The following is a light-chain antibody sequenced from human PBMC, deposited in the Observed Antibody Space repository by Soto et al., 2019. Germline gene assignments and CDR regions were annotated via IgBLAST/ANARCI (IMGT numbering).Light chain of an antibody. CDR1: QSVSSSY. V-gene: IGKV3-20*01. CDR2: GAS. Sequence: EIVLTQSPGTLSLSPGERVTLSCRASQSVSSSYLAWYQQRPGQAPRLLIYGASTGATGIPDRFSGSGSGTDFTLTISRLEPEDFAVYYCQQYGSSSWTFGQGTKVEIK. J-gene: IGKJ1*01. CDR3: QQYGSSSWT.